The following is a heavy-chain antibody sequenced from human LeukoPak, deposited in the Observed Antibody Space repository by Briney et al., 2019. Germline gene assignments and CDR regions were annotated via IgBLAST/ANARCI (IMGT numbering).Heavy chain of an antibody. CDR2: IWYDGSNK. Sequence: GGSLRLSCAASGFTFSSYGMHWVRQAPGKGLEWVAVIWYDGSNKYYADSVKGRFTISRDNSKNTLYLQMNSLRAEDTAVYYCARSSSGSLGDYWGQGTLVTVSS. CDR1: GFTFSSYG. CDR3: ARSSSGSLGDY. V-gene: IGHV3-33*01. D-gene: IGHD3-10*01. J-gene: IGHJ4*02.